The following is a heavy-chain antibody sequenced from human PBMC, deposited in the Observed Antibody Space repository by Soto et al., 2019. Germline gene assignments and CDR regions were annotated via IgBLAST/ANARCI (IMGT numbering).Heavy chain of an antibody. CDR3: ARAVSVISLIDY. V-gene: IGHV3-30-3*01. D-gene: IGHD2-21*01. CDR1: GFIFSNYA. J-gene: IGHJ4*02. CDR2: ISNDGSNK. Sequence: QVQLVESGEGVVQPGRSLRLSCAASGFIFSNYAMHWVRQAPGKGLEWVAVISNDGSNKYHADSVKGRFPISRDNSKTTRYLQMNSLRAEDTAVYYCARAVSVISLIDYWGQGTLVTVAS.